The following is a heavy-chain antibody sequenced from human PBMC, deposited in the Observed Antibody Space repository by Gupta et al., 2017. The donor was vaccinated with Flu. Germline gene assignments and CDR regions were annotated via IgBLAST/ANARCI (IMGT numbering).Heavy chain of an antibody. V-gene: IGHV3-30*18. CDR3: AKDKGHDNNPLDD. J-gene: IGHJ4*02. D-gene: IGHD3-9*01. CDR2: MSGDGNK. Sequence: VRQAPGKGLEWVALMSGDGNKLYADSVKGRFTISRDDSKNTLFLQMDRLITEDTAVYYCAKDKGHDNNPLDDWGQGTLVTVSS.